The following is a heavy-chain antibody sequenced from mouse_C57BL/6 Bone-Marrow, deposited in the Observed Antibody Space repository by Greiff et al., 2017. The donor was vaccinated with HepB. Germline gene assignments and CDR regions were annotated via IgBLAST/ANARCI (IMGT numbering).Heavy chain of an antibody. CDR1: GFTFSSYA. CDR3: AREGLLLRIKKAMDY. J-gene: IGHJ4*01. Sequence: DVMLVESGGGLVKPGGSLKLSCAASGFTFSSYAMSWVRQTPEKRLEWVATISDGGSYTYYPDNVKGRFTISRDNAKNNLYLQMSHLKSEDTAMYYCAREGLLLRIKKAMDYWGQGTSVTVSS. CDR2: ISDGGSYT. D-gene: IGHD1-1*01. V-gene: IGHV5-4*01.